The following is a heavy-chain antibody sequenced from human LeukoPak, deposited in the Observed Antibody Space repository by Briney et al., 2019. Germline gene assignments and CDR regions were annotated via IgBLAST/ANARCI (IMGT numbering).Heavy chain of an antibody. Sequence: GTSVKVSCKASGFTFTNSAMQWVRQARGQRLEWVGWIVVGSGDTNYAQKFQERVTITRDMSTSTAYMELSRLRSDDTAVYYCARASYSSGWSDYWGQGTLVTVSS. J-gene: IGHJ4*02. D-gene: IGHD6-19*01. CDR3: ARASYSSGWSDY. CDR2: IVVGSGDT. CDR1: GFTFTNSA. V-gene: IGHV1-58*02.